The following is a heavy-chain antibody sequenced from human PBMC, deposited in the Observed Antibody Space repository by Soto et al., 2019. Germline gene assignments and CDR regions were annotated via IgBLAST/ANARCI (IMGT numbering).Heavy chain of an antibody. V-gene: IGHV3-21*01. J-gene: IGHJ6*02. CDR2: ISSSSSYI. D-gene: IGHD3-3*01. CDR1: GFTFSSYS. CDR3: AGGFWSGPPNGMHV. Sequence: GGSLRLSCAASGFTFSSYSMNWVRQAPGKGLEWVSSISSSSSYIYYADSVKGRFTISRDNAKNSLYLQMNSLRAEDTAVYYCAGGFWSGPPNGMHVWGQGTTVTVSS.